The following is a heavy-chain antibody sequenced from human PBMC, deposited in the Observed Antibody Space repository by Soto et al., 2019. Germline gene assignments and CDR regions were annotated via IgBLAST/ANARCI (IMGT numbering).Heavy chain of an antibody. CDR2: ISGSGGST. Sequence: GGSLRLSCAASGFTFSSYAMSWVRQAPGKGLEWVSAISGSGGSTYYADSVKGRFTISRDNSKNTLYLQMNSLRAEDTAVYYCAKAPYDSSGYYYDLIGLFDYWGQGTLVTVSS. J-gene: IGHJ4*02. V-gene: IGHV3-23*01. CDR3: AKAPYDSSGYYYDLIGLFDY. CDR1: GFTFSSYA. D-gene: IGHD3-22*01.